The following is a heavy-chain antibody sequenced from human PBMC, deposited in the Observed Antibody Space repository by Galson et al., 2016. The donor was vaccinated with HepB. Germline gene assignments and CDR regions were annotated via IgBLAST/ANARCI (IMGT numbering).Heavy chain of an antibody. J-gene: IGHJ6*02. Sequence: SLRLSCAASGFTFNTYSMNWVRQAPGKGPEWVSYISSSGSTIYYADSVEGRFTISRDNSKNTLYLQMNSLRAEDQSVYYCARDVRPRQPHYYGMDVWGQGATVTVSS. CDR2: ISSSGSTI. CDR1: GFTFNTYS. D-gene: IGHD1-1*01. V-gene: IGHV3-48*01. CDR3: ARDVRPRQPHYYGMDV.